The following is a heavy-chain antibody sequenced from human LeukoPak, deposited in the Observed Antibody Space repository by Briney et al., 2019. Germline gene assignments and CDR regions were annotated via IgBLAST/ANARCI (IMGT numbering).Heavy chain of an antibody. D-gene: IGHD3-3*01. Sequence: GGSLRLSCAASRFTIDDYAMHWVGPATAKGLEWASLISGDGSSTYYAAAVNGRFTICSDNSKNSLYLQMNRLRTEDTALYSCAKSGGFWSGYLGYWGQGTLVTVSS. V-gene: IGHV3-43*02. CDR2: ISGDGSST. CDR1: RFTIDDYA. CDR3: AKSGGFWSGYLGY. J-gene: IGHJ4*02.